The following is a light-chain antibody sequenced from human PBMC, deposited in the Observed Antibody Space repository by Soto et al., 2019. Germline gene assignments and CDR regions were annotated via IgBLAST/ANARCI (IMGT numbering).Light chain of an antibody. Sequence: DIQMTQSPSTLSASVGDRVTITCRASQSIRSRLAWYQQKPGKAPKLLIYAASSLQSGVPSRFSGSGSGTDFTLTISSLQPEDFATYFCQESYSTPYTFGLGTKLEIK. CDR1: QSIRSR. CDR3: QESYSTPYT. J-gene: IGKJ2*01. V-gene: IGKV1-39*01. CDR2: AAS.